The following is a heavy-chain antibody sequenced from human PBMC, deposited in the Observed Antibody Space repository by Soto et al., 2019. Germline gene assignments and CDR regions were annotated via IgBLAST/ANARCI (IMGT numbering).Heavy chain of an antibody. CDR3: ARWRPIDY. CDR1: GGSIIGDY. V-gene: IGHV4-59*01. J-gene: IGHJ4*02. Sequence: PSEPLSLTCTVVGGSIIGDYGGWVRQPPGKGLEWIGHIYNTESTNYNPSLKSRVTISVDTSKNQFSLKLSSVTAADTAVYYCARWRPIDYWGQGTLVTVSS. CDR2: IYNTEST.